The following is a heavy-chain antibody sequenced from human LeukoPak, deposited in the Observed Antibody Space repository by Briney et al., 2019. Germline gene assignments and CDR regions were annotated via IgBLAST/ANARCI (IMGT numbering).Heavy chain of an antibody. D-gene: IGHD6-19*01. CDR1: GFSFSTYG. CDR2: ISGSGGST. J-gene: IGHJ5*02. CDR3: AKDSSGWDNWFDP. V-gene: IGHV3-23*01. Sequence: GGSLRLSCAASGFSFSTYGMSWVRQAPGKGLDWVSAISGSGGSTYYADSVKGRFTISRDNSKNTLYLQMNSLRAEDTAVYYCAKDSSGWDNWFDPWGQGTLVTVSS.